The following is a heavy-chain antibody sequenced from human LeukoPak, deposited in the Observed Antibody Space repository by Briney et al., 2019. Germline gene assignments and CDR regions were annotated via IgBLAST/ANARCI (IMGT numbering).Heavy chain of an antibody. CDR3: ARVSCCWVYSSSWYFDVGKRGIDV. V-gene: IGHV3-30*04. D-gene: IGHD6-13*01. CDR2: ISYDGSNK. Sequence: PGGSLRLSCAASGFTFSSYAMHWVRQAPGKGLEWVAVISYDGSNKYYADSVKGRFTISRDNSKNTLYLQMNSLRAEDTAVYYCARVSCCWVYSSSWYFDVGKRGIDVWGQGTTVTVSS. J-gene: IGHJ6*02. CDR1: GFTFSSYA.